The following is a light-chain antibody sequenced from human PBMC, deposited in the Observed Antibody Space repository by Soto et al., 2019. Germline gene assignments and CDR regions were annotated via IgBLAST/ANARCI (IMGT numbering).Light chain of an antibody. CDR2: EVS. CDR3: SSHAGSINVA. CDR1: SSDVGAHNY. Sequence: QSALTQPASVSGSPGQSITISCTGASSDVGAHNYVSWYQQYPGKAPKVMISEVSKRPSGVPDRFSGSKSGNTASLTVSGLQAEDEADYYCSSHAGSINVAFGGGTKLTVL. J-gene: IGLJ3*02. V-gene: IGLV2-8*01.